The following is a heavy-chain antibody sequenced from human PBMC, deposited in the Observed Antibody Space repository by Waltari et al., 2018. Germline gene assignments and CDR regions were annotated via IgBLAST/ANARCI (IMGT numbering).Heavy chain of an antibody. J-gene: IGHJ4*02. CDR3: AKTPHLIIVGATQKDPDTN. V-gene: IGHV3-23*01. Sequence: EVQLLESGGGLVQPGGSLRLSCAASGFTFSSYAMSWVRQAPGKGLEWVSAISGSGGSTYYADSVKGRFTISRDNSKNTLYLQMNSLRAEDTAVYYCAKTPHLIIVGATQKDPDTNWGQGTLVTVSS. CDR1: GFTFSSYA. D-gene: IGHD1-26*01. CDR2: ISGSGGST.